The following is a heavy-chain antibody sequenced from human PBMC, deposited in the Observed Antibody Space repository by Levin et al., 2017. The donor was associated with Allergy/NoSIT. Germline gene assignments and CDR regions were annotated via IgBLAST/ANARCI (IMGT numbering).Heavy chain of an antibody. V-gene: IGHV3-48*01. Sequence: ASVKVSCAASGFTFSSYSMNWVRQAPGKGLEWVSNIGSTIYYADSVKGRFTISRDNAKNSLYLQMNSLRAEDTAVYYCARARPSDFWGQGIMVTVSS. CDR2: IGSTI. CDR1: GFTFSSYS. D-gene: IGHD6-6*01. CDR3: ARARPSDF. J-gene: IGHJ3*01.